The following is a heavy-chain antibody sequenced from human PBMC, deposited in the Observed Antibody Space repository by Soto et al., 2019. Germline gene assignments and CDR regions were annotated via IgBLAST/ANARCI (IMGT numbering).Heavy chain of an antibody. CDR2: ISLRSTTI. V-gene: IGHV3-48*02. Sequence: EVQVVESGGGLAQPGGSLRLSCAASGFTFSSYSMNWARQAPGKGLEWVSYISLRSTTIYYADSVKGRFTIYRDDAKNSLYLQMNSLRDEDTAVYYCARDNGIAGSFDPWGQGTLVIVSS. CDR3: ARDNGIAGSFDP. CDR1: GFTFSSYS. J-gene: IGHJ5*02. D-gene: IGHD2-21*01.